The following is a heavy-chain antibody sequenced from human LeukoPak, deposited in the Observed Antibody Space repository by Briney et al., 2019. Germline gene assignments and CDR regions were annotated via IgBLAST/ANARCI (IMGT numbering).Heavy chain of an antibody. CDR1: GGSISSYY. V-gene: IGHV4-59*08. D-gene: IGHD3-10*01. Sequence: SETLSLTCTVSGGSISSYYWSWIRQPPGKGLEWIGYIYYSGSTNYNPSLKSRVTISVDTSKNQFSLNLTSVTATDTAVYYCARSPLPYGAGRGYFDYWGRGTLVTVSS. J-gene: IGHJ4*02. CDR3: ARSPLPYGAGRGYFDY. CDR2: IYYSGST.